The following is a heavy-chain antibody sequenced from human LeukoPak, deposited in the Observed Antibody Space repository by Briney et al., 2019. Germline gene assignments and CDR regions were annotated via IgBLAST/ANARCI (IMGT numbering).Heavy chain of an antibody. Sequence: SETLSLTCTVSGGSISSGGYYWSWIRQHPGKGLEWIGYIYYSGSTYYNPSLKSRVTISVDTSKHQFSLKLSSVTAADTAVYYCARDLKQSLGSTWYYYGMDVWGQGTTVTFSS. CDR2: IYYSGST. J-gene: IGHJ6*02. CDR1: GGSISSGGYY. CDR3: ARDLKQSLGSTWYYYGMDV. D-gene: IGHD2-2*01. V-gene: IGHV4-31*03.